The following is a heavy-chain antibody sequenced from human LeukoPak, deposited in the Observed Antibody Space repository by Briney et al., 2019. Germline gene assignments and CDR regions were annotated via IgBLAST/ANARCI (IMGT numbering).Heavy chain of an antibody. Sequence: SVKVSGKVSGGTFSSFAISWVRRAPGQGLEWRGGIIPIFGTANYAQKFQGRVTITTDESTSTAYMELCSLRSEDTAVYYCARVEVAGTGFDYWGQGTLVTVSS. CDR1: GGTFSSFA. V-gene: IGHV1-69*05. D-gene: IGHD6-19*01. CDR2: IIPIFGTA. CDR3: ARVEVAGTGFDY. J-gene: IGHJ4*02.